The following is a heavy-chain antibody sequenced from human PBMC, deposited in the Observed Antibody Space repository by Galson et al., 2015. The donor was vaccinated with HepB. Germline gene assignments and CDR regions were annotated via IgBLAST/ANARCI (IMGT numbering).Heavy chain of an antibody. J-gene: IGHJ6*03. Sequence: SVKVSCKASGYTFTSYDINWVRQATGQGLEWMGWMNPNSGNTGYAQKFQGRVTMTRNTSISTAYMELSSLRSEDTAVYYCARVTMVRGDPYYYMDVWGKGTTVTVSS. V-gene: IGHV1-8*01. D-gene: IGHD3-10*01. CDR1: GYTFTSYD. CDR2: MNPNSGNT. CDR3: ARVTMVRGDPYYYMDV.